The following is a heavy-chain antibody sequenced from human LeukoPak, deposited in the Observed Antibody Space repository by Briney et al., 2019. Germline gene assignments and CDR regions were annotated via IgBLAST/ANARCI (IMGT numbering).Heavy chain of an antibody. CDR1: GFTFSSYW. Sequence: GGSLRLSCAASGFTFSSYWMHWVRQAPGKGLEWVSAISGTGGSTYYADSVKGRFTIFRDNSKNTLYLQMNSLRAEDTAVYYCANPQQLVPPAYWGQGTLVTVSS. CDR2: ISGTGGST. CDR3: ANPQQLVPPAY. J-gene: IGHJ4*02. V-gene: IGHV3-23*01. D-gene: IGHD6-13*01.